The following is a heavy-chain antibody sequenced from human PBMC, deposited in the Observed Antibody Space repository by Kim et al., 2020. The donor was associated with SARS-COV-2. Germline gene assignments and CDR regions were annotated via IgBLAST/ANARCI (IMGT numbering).Heavy chain of an antibody. CDR2: WNSGSI. D-gene: IGHD7-27*01. Sequence: WNSGSIGYADSVKGRFTISRDNAKNSLYLQMNSLRAEDTALYYCATKLGMWGQGTMVTVSS. V-gene: IGHV3-9*01. CDR3: ATKLGM. J-gene: IGHJ3*02.